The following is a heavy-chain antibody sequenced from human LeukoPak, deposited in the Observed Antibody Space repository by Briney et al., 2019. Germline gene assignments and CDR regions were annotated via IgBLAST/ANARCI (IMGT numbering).Heavy chain of an antibody. CDR2: ISSSSSTI. CDR3: ARDNGYSYENWFDP. CDR1: GFTFSSYS. D-gene: IGHD5-18*01. Sequence: GGSLRLSCAASGFTFSSYSMNWVRQAPGKGLEWVSYISSSSSTIYYADSVKGRFTIPRDNAKNSLYLQMNSLRAEDTAVYYCARDNGYSYENWFDPWGQGTLVTVSS. J-gene: IGHJ5*02. V-gene: IGHV3-48*01.